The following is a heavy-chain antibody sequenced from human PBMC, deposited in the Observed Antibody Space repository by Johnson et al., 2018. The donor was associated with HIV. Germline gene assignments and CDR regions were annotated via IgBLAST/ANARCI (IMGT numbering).Heavy chain of an antibody. CDR2: ISYDGSNK. V-gene: IGHV3-30*03. CDR3: AREGRGSSSGAFDI. D-gene: IGHD6-6*01. J-gene: IGHJ3*02. Sequence: QMQLVESGGGVVQPGRSLRLSCAASGFTFSNYGMHWVRQGPGKGLEWVAVISYDGSNKYYADSVKGRFTISRDNSKNTLYLQMGSLRAEDMAVYYCAREGRGSSSGAFDIWGQGTMVTVSS. CDR1: GFTFSNYG.